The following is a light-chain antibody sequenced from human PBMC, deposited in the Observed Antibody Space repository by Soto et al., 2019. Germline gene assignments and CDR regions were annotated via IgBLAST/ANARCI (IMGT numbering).Light chain of an antibody. CDR1: TSDVGGYNY. CDR3: FSYRGSSTHVV. Sequence: QSALTQPASVSGSPGQSITISCTGTTSDVGGYNYVSWYQQHPGKAPKLMIYESSNRPSGVSNRFSGAKSGNTASLTISGLQAEDGADYYCFSYRGSSTHVVFGGGTKVTVL. CDR2: ESS. V-gene: IGLV2-14*01. J-gene: IGLJ2*01.